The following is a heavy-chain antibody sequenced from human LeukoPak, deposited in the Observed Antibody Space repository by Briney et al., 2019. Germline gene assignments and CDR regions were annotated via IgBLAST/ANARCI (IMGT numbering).Heavy chain of an antibody. V-gene: IGHV1-8*01. CDR3: ARVGEVAVAGTTAEYFQH. CDR1: GYTFTSYD. CDR2: MNPNSGNK. D-gene: IGHD6-19*01. Sequence: GSVKDSCKAAGYTFTSYDINWVRQATGQGLEWMGWMNPNSGNKGYAQKFQGRVNMTRNTSISTAYMELSSLRSEDTAVYYCARVGEVAVAGTTAEYFQHWGQGTLVTVSS. J-gene: IGHJ1*01.